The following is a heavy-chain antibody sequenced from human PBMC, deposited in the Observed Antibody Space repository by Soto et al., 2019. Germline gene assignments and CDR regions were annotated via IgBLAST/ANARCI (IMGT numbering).Heavy chain of an antibody. CDR1: GYSFTSYW. CDR2: IYPGDSDT. Sequence: PGESLQISCSGSGYSFTSYWIGWVRQMPGKGLEWMGIIYPGDSDTRYSPSFQGQVTISADKSISTAYLQWSSLKASDTAMYYCARPYYYGSGSYYNGDESLGYWGQGTLVTVSS. D-gene: IGHD3-10*01. CDR3: ARPYYYGSGSYYNGDESLGY. V-gene: IGHV5-51*01. J-gene: IGHJ4*02.